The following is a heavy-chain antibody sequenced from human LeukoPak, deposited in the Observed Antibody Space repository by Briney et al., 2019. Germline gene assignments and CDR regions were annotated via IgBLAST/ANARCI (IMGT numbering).Heavy chain of an antibody. Sequence: SQTLSLTCAISGDSVSSNSAAWTWIRQSPSRGLEWLGRTYYRSKWYNDYAVSVKGRITINPDTSKNQFSLQLNSVTPEDTAVYYCAREWQQLVPDYYYYGMDVWGQGTTVTVSS. V-gene: IGHV6-1*01. D-gene: IGHD6-13*01. CDR1: GDSVSSNSAA. CDR3: AREWQQLVPDYYYYGMDV. J-gene: IGHJ6*02. CDR2: TYYRSKWYN.